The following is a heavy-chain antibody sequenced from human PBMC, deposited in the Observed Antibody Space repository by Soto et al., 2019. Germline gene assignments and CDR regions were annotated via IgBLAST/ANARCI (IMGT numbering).Heavy chain of an antibody. CDR2: IYHSGST. Sequence: SETLSLTCAVSGGSISSGGYSWSWIRQPPGKGLEWIGYIYHSGSTYYNPSLKSRVTISVDRSKNQVSLKLSSVTAADSAGYYCARGGGTSWVGWFVRGDPETLLTASS. D-gene: IGHD6-13*01. CDR1: GGSISSGGYS. J-gene: IGHJ5*02. V-gene: IGHV4-30-2*01. CDR3: ARGGGTSWVGWFVR.